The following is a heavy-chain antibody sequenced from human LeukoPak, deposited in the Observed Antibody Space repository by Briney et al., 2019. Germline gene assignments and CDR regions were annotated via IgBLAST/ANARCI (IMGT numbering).Heavy chain of an antibody. CDR2: INPSGGST. CDR3: ARQPAAGYYDSSGYPGDY. V-gene: IGHV1-46*01. Sequence: ASATVSCKASGYTFTSYYMRWVRQAPGQGLEWMGIINPSGGSTSYAQKFQGRVTMTRDTSTSTVYMELSSLRSEDTAVYYCARQPAAGYYDSSGYPGDYWGQGTLVTVSS. D-gene: IGHD3-22*01. CDR1: GYTFTSYY. J-gene: IGHJ4*02.